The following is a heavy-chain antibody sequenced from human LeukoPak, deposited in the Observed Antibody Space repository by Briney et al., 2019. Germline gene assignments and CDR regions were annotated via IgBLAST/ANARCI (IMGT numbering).Heavy chain of an antibody. CDR3: AKVLLGDEPQAPVNY. J-gene: IGHJ4*02. CDR2: IRYDGSNK. D-gene: IGHD3-16*01. Sequence: GGSPRLSCAASGFTFSSYGMHWVHQAPGKGLEWVAFIRYDGSNKYYADSVKGRFTISRDNSKNTLYLQMNSLRAEDTAVYYCAKVLLGDEPQAPVNYWGQGTLVTVSS. CDR1: GFTFSSYG. V-gene: IGHV3-30*02.